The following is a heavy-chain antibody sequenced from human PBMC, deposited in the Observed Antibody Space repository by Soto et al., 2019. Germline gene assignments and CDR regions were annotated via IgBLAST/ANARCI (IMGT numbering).Heavy chain of an antibody. CDR1: GGSITSYY. CDR3: ARVDIGVYAFDI. J-gene: IGHJ3*02. D-gene: IGHD3-9*01. V-gene: IGHV4-59*01. Sequence: QVQLQESGPGLVKPSETLFLTCAVSGGSITSYYWSWFRQSPGKGLEWIGYIYSGGSISYNPSLRSRVTILLDTSKNQFSLRLTSATAADTAVYYCARVDIGVYAFDIWGHGTMVTVSS. CDR2: IYSGGSI.